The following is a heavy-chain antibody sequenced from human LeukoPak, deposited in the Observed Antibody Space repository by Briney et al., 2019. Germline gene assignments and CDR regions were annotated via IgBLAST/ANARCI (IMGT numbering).Heavy chain of an antibody. CDR3: ARLVYSARWTDC. CDR1: SGSISSTSNY. J-gene: IGHJ4*02. D-gene: IGHD4-11*01. CDR2: AYYSGST. Sequence: PAETLSLTCTVSSGSISSTSNYWGWIRQPPGKGLEWIGSAYYSGSTYYNPSLKSRVTISVAMSKNQFSLRWTSVTASDTARYFFARLVYSARWTDCWGQGILVTVSS. V-gene: IGHV4-39*01.